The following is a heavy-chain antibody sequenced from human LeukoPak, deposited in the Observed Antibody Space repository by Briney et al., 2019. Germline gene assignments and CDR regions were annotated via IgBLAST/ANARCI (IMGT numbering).Heavy chain of an antibody. J-gene: IGHJ4*02. CDR2: IRNKASTYAT. V-gene: IGHV3-73*01. D-gene: IGHD2-21*02. Sequence: GGSLRLSCAACGFSLTDSSVHWVRQASGKGLEWLGRIRNKASTYATAYAASVRGRFTISRDDSKHTAYLQMNSLKTDDTAVYYCTANGDNSDFWGQGTLVTVSS. CDR3: TANGDNSDF. CDR1: GFSLTDSS.